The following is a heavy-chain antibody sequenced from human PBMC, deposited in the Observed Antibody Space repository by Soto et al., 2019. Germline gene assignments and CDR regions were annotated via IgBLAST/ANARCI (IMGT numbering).Heavy chain of an antibody. J-gene: IGHJ6*02. CDR3: AKDALTYYDFCSGPYNYYYYGMDV. CDR2: ISGSGGST. CDR1: GFTFSSYA. D-gene: IGHD3-3*01. V-gene: IGHV3-23*01. Sequence: GGSLRLSCAASGFTFSSYAMSWVRQAPGKGLEWVSAISGSGGSTYYADSVKGRFTISRDNSKNTLYLQMNSLRAEDTAVYYCAKDALTYYDFCSGPYNYYYYGMDVWGQGTTVTVSS.